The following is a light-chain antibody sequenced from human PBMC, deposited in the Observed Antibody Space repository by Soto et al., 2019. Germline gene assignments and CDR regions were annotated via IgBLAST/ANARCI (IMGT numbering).Light chain of an antibody. CDR1: QTVFYSSNTKNY. V-gene: IGKV4-1*01. J-gene: IGKJ4*01. CDR3: QQYYTTPHT. CDR2: WAS. Sequence: DIVMTQSPDSLAVSLGERATINCKSSQTVFYSSNTKNYLAWYQQKSGQPPKLLIYWASSRESGVPDRFSGSGSGTAFTLTISSLQAEDVAVYYCQQYYTTPHTFGGGTKVEIK.